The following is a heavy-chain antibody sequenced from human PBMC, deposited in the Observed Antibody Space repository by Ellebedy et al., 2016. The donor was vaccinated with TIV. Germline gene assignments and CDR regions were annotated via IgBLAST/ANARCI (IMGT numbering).Heavy chain of an antibody. J-gene: IGHJ5*02. D-gene: IGHD3-16*01. CDR2: FRSKGNSYAT. Sequence: GGSLRLXYAASGFDLSGSAIHWVRQASGKGLEWVGRFRSKGNSYATAYAASVRGRFTMSRDESKNMAYLQMNSLKTEDTAVYYCIGLPWGYNWFDPWGQGIQVTVSS. V-gene: IGHV3-73*01. CDR1: GFDLSGSA. CDR3: IGLPWGYNWFDP.